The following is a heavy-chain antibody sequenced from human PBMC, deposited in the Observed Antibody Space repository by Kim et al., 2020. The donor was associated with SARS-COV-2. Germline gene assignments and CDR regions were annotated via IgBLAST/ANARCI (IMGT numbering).Heavy chain of an antibody. CDR3: ATFGSDWGEAY. CDR1: GYSFRNYW. Sequence: GGSLRLSCAVSGYSFRNYWFHWVRQAPGKGLVWVSRINSDGSYTANVDSVKGRFSISRDNAKNTLYLQMNSLRAEDTAVYYCATFGSDWGEAYWGQGSLVTVSS. J-gene: IGHJ4*02. V-gene: IGHV3-74*01. D-gene: IGHD3-3*01. CDR2: INSDGSYT.